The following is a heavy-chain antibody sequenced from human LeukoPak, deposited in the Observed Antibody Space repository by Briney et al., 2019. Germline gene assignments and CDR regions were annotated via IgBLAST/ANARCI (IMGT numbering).Heavy chain of an antibody. J-gene: IGHJ3*02. CDR3: ARRLVRGVISDHDAFDI. D-gene: IGHD3-10*01. CDR1: GYSFTSYW. V-gene: IGHV5-51*01. CDR2: IYPGDSDT. Sequence: GKSLKISCKGSGYSFTSYWIGWVRQMPGKGLEWMGIIYPGDSDTRYSPSFQGQVTISADKSISTAYLQWSSLKASDTAMYYCARRLVRGVISDHDAFDIWGQGTMVTVSS.